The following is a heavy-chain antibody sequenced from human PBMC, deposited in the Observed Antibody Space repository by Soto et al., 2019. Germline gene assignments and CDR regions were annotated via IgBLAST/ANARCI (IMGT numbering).Heavy chain of an antibody. D-gene: IGHD1-26*01. Sequence: ASVKVSCKASGYTFTSSGMSWVRQAPGQGLEWMGWISAHTGSSEYAQRFQGRVTMTTDRSTSTAYMELRSLRSDDTAMYYCARDRSNSRYDAFDIWGQGTMVTVSS. CDR1: GYTFTSSG. V-gene: IGHV1-18*01. CDR3: ARDRSNSRYDAFDI. CDR2: ISAHTGSS. J-gene: IGHJ3*02.